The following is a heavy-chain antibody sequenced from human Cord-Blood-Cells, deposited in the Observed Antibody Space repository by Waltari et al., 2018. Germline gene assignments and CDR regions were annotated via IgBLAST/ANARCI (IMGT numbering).Heavy chain of an antibody. D-gene: IGHD3-22*01. CDR1: GGTFSSYA. CDR3: ARDRNDSSGYYYDAFDI. CDR2: IIPIFGTA. J-gene: IGHJ3*02. Sequence: QVQLVQSGAEVNKPGSSVKVSCKASGGTFSSYAISWVRQAPGQGLEWMGGIIPIFGTANYAQKFQGRVTITADESTSTAYMELSSLRSEDTAVYYCARDRNDSSGYYYDAFDIWGQGTMVTVSS. V-gene: IGHV1-69*01.